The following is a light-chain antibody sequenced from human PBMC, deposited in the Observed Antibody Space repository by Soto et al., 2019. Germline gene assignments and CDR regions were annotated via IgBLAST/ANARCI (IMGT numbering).Light chain of an antibody. J-gene: IGLJ1*01. CDR3: SSYTTSNTRQIV. V-gene: IGLV2-11*01. CDR1: SSDVGGYNY. Sequence: QSVLTQPRSVSGSPGQSVTISCTGTSSDVGGYNYVSWYQQHPGKAPKLMIYDVSKRPSGVPDRFSGFKSGTTASLTISGLQAEDEAVYYCSSYTTSNTRQIVFGTGTKVTVL. CDR2: DVS.